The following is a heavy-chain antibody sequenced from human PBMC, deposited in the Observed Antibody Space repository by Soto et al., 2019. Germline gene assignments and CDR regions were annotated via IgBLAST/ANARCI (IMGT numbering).Heavy chain of an antibody. Sequence: GGSLRLSCAASGFTFSSYSINWVRQAPWKGLEWVSSISSSSIYIYYADSVKGRFTISRDNAKNSLYLQMNGLRAEDTAVYYCERDTDEEPLDIWGQRTMVPVS. CDR3: ERDTDEEPLDI. J-gene: IGHJ3*02. CDR2: ISSSSIYI. V-gene: IGHV3-21*01. D-gene: IGHD1-1*01. CDR1: GFTFSSYS.